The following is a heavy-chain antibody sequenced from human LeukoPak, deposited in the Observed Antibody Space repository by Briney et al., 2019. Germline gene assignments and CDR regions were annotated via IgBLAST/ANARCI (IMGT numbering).Heavy chain of an antibody. CDR2: INHSGST. Sequence: SETLSLTCAVYGGSFSGYYWSWIRQPPGKGLEWIGEINHSGSTNYNPSLKSRVTISVDTSKNQFSLKLSSVTAADTAVYYCASGLVISSGWFDPWGQGTLVTVSS. V-gene: IGHV4-34*01. J-gene: IGHJ5*02. CDR1: GGSFSGYY. CDR3: ASGLVISSGWFDP. D-gene: IGHD3-9*01.